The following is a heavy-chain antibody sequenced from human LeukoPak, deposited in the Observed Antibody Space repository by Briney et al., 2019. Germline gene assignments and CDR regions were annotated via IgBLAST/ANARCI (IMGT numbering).Heavy chain of an antibody. D-gene: IGHD2-15*01. CDR3: AKDPYRVVFATGNYLDP. J-gene: IGHJ5*02. CDR2: ISSDETNI. V-gene: IGHV3-30*18. CDR1: GFTFSNYG. Sequence: GGSLRLSCATSGFTFSNYGMHWVRQAPGKGLEWVAVISSDETNIRYGDSVRGRFTVSRDNAKNTVYLQMTSLGADATAAYYCAKDPYRVVFATGNYLDPWGQGTLVTVSS.